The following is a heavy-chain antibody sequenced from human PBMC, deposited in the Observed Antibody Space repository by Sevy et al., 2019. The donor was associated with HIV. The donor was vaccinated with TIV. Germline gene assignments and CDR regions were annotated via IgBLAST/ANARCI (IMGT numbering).Heavy chain of an antibody. CDR3: AKELFGAAAAFYWYFDL. Sequence: GGSLRLSCAASGFTFSSYAMSWVRLAPGKGLEWVAGISGRGGTSYYADSVKGRLTISGDNSKDTLYLQMHGLRVEDTAVYYCAKELFGAAAAFYWYFDLWGRGTLVTVSS. CDR2: ISGRGGTS. D-gene: IGHD6-13*01. CDR1: GFTFSSYA. V-gene: IGHV3-23*01. J-gene: IGHJ2*01.